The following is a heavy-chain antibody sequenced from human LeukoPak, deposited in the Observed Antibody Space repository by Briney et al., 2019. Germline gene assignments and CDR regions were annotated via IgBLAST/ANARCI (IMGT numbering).Heavy chain of an antibody. Sequence: PGGSLRLSCAASGFTFSDYSMIWVRQAPGKGLEWISYIGIDSGNTNYADSVKGRFTIPGDKAKNSLYLQMNSLRVEDTAVYYCARDYKYAFDNWGQGTLVTVSS. D-gene: IGHD5-24*01. V-gene: IGHV3-48*01. CDR2: IGIDSGNT. CDR3: ARDYKYAFDN. J-gene: IGHJ4*02. CDR1: GFTFSDYS.